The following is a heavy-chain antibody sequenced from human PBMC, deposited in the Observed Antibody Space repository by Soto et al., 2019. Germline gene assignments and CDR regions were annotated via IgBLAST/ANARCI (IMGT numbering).Heavy chain of an antibody. J-gene: IGHJ4*02. V-gene: IGHV3-30*03. CDR1: GFTFSSYC. D-gene: IGHD3-3*01. Sequence: SLSLSCAASGFTFSSYCMHWVRQAPGKGLEWVAVISYDGSNKYYADSVKGRFTISRDNSKNTLYLQMNSLRAEDTAVYYCSFFWSGYYPFDYWGQGTLVTVSS. CDR2: ISYDGSNK. CDR3: SFFWSGYYPFDY.